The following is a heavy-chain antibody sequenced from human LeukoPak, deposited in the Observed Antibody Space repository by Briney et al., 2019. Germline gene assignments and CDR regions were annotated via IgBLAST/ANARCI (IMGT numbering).Heavy chain of an antibody. J-gene: IGHJ4*02. CDR3: ARDEDYYGSGYFDY. CDR2: IIPIFGTA. D-gene: IGHD3-10*01. V-gene: IGHV1-69*06. Sequence: SVKLSCKASGGTFSSYAISWVRQAPGQGLEWMGGIIPIFGTANYAQKFQGRVTITADKSTSTAYMELSRLRSEDTAVYYCARDEDYYGSGYFDYWGQGTLVTVSS. CDR1: GGTFSSYA.